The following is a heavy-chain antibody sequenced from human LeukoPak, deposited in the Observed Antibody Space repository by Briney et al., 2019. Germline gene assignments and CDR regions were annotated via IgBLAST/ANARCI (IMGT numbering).Heavy chain of an antibody. D-gene: IGHD5-12*01. CDR1: GFSFSDNY. CDR2: ISNTGTHT. Sequence: GGSLRLSCAASGFSFSDNYMSWIRQAPGQGLEWVSYISNTGTHTTYADSVRGRFTISRDNAKNSLYLEMNSLRADDTAVYYCARAMRSGYDYWGQGTLVTVSS. J-gene: IGHJ4*02. CDR3: ARAMRSGYDY. V-gene: IGHV3-11*05.